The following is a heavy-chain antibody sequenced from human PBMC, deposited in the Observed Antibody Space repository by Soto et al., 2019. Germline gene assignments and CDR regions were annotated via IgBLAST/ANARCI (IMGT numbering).Heavy chain of an antibody. CDR1: GYTFTSYG. CDR3: ARDGAYYGSGRIYYDYGMDV. Sequence: GASVKVSCKASGYTFTSYGISWVRQAPGQGLEWMGWISAYNGNTNYAQKLQGRVTMTTDTSTTTAYMELRSLRSDDTAVYYCARDGAYYGSGRIYYDYGMDVWGQGTTVTVSS. D-gene: IGHD3-10*01. V-gene: IGHV1-18*01. J-gene: IGHJ6*02. CDR2: ISAYNGNT.